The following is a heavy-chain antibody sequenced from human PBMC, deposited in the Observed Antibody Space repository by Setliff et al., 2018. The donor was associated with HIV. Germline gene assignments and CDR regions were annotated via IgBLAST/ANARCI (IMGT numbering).Heavy chain of an antibody. CDR3: ARPQFPVTAYFEF. CDR1: GFTFSDYY. J-gene: IGHJ4*02. Sequence: GESLKISCAASGFTFSDYYMSWIRQAPGKGLEWISYISHSGESTYYADSVRGRFTVSRDNAKNSLFLQLNSLRDDDTAVYFCARPQFPVTAYFEFWGQGTLVTVSS. CDR2: ISHSGEST. V-gene: IGHV3-11*04. D-gene: IGHD2-21*02.